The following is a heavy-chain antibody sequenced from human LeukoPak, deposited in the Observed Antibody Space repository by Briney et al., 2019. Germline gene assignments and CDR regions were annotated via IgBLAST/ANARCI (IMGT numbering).Heavy chain of an antibody. CDR2: IYHSGSI. CDR1: GGSISSRNW. D-gene: IGHD2-8*01. V-gene: IGHV4-4*02. Sequence: PSETLSLTCAVSGGSISSRNWWSWVRQPPGKGLEWIGEIYHSGSINYNPSPKSRVTISVDKSKNQLSLRLTSVTAADTAVYYCARDNGAIRAYYYHGMDVWGQGTTVTVSS. J-gene: IGHJ6*02. CDR3: ARDNGAIRAYYYHGMDV.